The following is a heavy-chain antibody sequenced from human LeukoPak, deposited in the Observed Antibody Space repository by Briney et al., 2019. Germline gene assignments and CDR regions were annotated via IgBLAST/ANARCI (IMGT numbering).Heavy chain of an antibody. Sequence: ASVEVSCKASGYTFTSYYMHWVRQAPGQGLEWMGIINPSGGSTSYAQKFQGRVTMTRDTSTSTVYMELSSLRSEDTAVYYCAREGITMAYGMDVWGQGTTVTVSS. CDR2: INPSGGST. V-gene: IGHV1-46*01. J-gene: IGHJ6*02. D-gene: IGHD3-10*01. CDR1: GYTFTSYY. CDR3: AREGITMAYGMDV.